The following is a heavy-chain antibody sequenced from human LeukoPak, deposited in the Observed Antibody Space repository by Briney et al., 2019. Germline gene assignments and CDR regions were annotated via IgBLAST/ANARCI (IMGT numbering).Heavy chain of an antibody. V-gene: IGHV4-38-2*02. Sequence: ASETLSLTCTVSGYSISSGYYWGWIRQPPGKGLEWIGSIYYSGNTYYNASLKSQVSISIDTSKNQFSLKLTSVTAADTAVYYCARQTGSGLFILPGGQGTLVTVSS. D-gene: IGHD3/OR15-3a*01. CDR1: GYSISSGYY. CDR2: IYYSGNT. J-gene: IGHJ4*02. CDR3: ARQTGSGLFILP.